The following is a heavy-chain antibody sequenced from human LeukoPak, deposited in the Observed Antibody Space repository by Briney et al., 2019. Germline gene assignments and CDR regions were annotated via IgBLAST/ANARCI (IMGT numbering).Heavy chain of an antibody. V-gene: IGHV1-2*02. D-gene: IGHD6-13*01. CDR1: GYTFTGYY. CDR3: ASFMVGAAGTTNWFDP. CDR2: INPNSGGT. Sequence: ASVKVSCKASGYTFTGYYMHWVRQAPGQGLEWMGWINPNSGGTNYAQKFQGRVTMTRDTSISTAYMELSRLRSDDTAVYYCASFMVGAAGTTNWFDPWGQGTLVTVSS. J-gene: IGHJ5*02.